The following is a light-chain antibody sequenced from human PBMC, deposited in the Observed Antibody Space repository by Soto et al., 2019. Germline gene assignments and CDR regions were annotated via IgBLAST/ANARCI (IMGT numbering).Light chain of an antibody. CDR2: DAS. CDR3: QHYNNWPLP. J-gene: IGKJ4*01. Sequence: TQSAGTLCLSPGERATLSFRASQTVTTDLAWYQQKPGQAPRLLIYDASNRATGIPARFSGSGSGTDFTLTISSLQSEDFAVYYCQHYNNWPLPSGGGTKLDIK. V-gene: IGKV3D-15*01. CDR1: QTVTTD.